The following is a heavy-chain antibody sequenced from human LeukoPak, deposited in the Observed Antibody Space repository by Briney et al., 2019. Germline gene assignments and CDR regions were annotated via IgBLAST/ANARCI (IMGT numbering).Heavy chain of an antibody. CDR1: GVTFSSYA. Sequence: GGSLRLSCAPSGVTFSSYAMSWVAEAPGNGVEGCSVISGRGVRRHYTNSGKGRFAISRDNSKNTLYLQMNSLRAEDTAVYYCAKTGGDYDFWSGYYFYYYYYMDVWGKGTTVTVSS. CDR2: ISGRGVRR. V-gene: IGHV3-23*01. J-gene: IGHJ6*03. D-gene: IGHD3-3*01. CDR3: AKTGGDYDFWSGYYFYYYYYMDV.